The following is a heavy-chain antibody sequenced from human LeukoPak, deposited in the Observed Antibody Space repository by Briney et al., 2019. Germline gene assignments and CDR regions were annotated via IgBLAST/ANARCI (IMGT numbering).Heavy chain of an antibody. CDR1: GYTFSGYY. CDR2: INPNSGGT. Sequence: ASVKVSCKASGYTFSGYYIFWVRRAPGQGLEWMGWINPNSGGTNYAQEFQGRVTMTRDTSITTAYMELSTLRSDDTAVYYCALIGDHAWFDPWGQGTLVTVSA. V-gene: IGHV1-2*02. CDR3: ALIGDHAWFDP. D-gene: IGHD3-10*01. J-gene: IGHJ5*02.